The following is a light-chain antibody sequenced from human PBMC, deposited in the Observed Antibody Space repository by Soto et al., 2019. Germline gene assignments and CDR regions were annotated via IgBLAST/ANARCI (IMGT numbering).Light chain of an antibody. J-gene: IGKJ2*01. CDR2: AAS. CDR1: RNINTY. V-gene: IGKV1-39*01. CDR3: QQSYSTPYT. Sequence: DVHMTQSPSSLSASLGDRVTITCRASRNINTYLNWYQHKPGKAPQLLIYAASKLQSGVPTSFSGSGSGTDFTLTISSLQPEDFATYFCQQSYSTPYTFGQGTKVDIK.